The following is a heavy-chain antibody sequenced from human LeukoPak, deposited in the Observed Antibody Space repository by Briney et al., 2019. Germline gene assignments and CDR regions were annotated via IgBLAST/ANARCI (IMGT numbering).Heavy chain of an antibody. CDR3: ARGYDSSGYYYRTAFDY. Sequence: GGSLRLSCAASGFTFSSYSMNWVRQAPGKGLEWVSYISSSSSTIYYADSVKGRFTISRDNAKNSMYLQMNRLRAEDTAVYYCARGYDSSGYYYRTAFDYWGQGTLVTVSS. CDR1: GFTFSSYS. V-gene: IGHV3-48*01. J-gene: IGHJ4*02. D-gene: IGHD3-22*01. CDR2: ISSSSSTI.